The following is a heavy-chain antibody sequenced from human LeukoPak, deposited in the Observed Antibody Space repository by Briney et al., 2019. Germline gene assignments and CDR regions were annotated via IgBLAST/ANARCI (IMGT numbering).Heavy chain of an antibody. Sequence: GAPVKVSCKVSGYTLTELSMHWVRQAPGKGLEWMGGFGPEDGETIYAQKFQGRVTVTEDTSTDTAYMELSSLRSEDTAVYYCATSLVGATTGDYYYGRDVWGQGTTVTVSS. J-gene: IGHJ6*02. CDR2: FGPEDGET. V-gene: IGHV1-24*01. CDR3: ATSLVGATTGDYYYGRDV. CDR1: GYTLTELS. D-gene: IGHD1-26*01.